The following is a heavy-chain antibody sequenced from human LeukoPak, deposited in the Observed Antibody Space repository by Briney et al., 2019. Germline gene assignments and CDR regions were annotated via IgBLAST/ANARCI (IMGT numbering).Heavy chain of an antibody. CDR1: GFTFSSYG. CDR3: AKDSGLGYSSGWSEN. Sequence: GGSLRLSCAASGFTFSSYGIHWVRQAPGKGLEWVTFIRYDGTNKYYADSVKGRFTISRDNSKNTLYLQMNSLRAEDTAVYYCAKDSGLGYSSGWSENWGHGTLVIVSS. D-gene: IGHD6-19*01. J-gene: IGHJ4*01. CDR2: IRYDGTNK. V-gene: IGHV3-30*02.